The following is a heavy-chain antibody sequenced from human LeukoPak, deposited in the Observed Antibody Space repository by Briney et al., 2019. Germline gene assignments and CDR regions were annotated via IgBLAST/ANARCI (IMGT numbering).Heavy chain of an antibody. CDR1: GYGFSDSY. CDR2: ISGSGSTT. V-gene: IGHV3-11*04. Sequence: PGGSLRLSCAASGYGFSDSYMTWIRQAPGKGLERISYISGSGSTTYYAESVKDRFTVSRDNARNSLFLQMDSLRPEDTAVYYCARDRYFGRWYGNWFDPWGQGTLVTVSS. CDR3: ARDRYFGRWYGNWFDP. D-gene: IGHD6-13*01. J-gene: IGHJ5*02.